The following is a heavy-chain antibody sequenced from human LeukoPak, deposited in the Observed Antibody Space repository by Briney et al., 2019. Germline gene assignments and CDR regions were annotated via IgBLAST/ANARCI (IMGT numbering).Heavy chain of an antibody. CDR3: ARAAQYYYGSATYLYYFHY. V-gene: IGHV1-8*01. Sequence: ASVNVSFKPPGYSFNNYDINCVRPATGQGLEWMGWVNPNSGTTTYAPKFQGRVTITIDTSRNTAYLELSSLRSEDTAVYYCARAAQYYYGSATYLYYFHYWGQGNLVTVSS. D-gene: IGHD3-10*01. CDR2: VNPNSGTT. J-gene: IGHJ4*02. CDR1: GYSFNNYD.